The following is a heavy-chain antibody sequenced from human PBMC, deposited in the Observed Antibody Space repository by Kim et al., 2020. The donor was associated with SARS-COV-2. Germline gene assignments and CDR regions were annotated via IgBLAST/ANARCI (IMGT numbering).Heavy chain of an antibody. Sequence: SETLSLTCTVSGGSISSYYWSWIRQPPGKGLEWIGYIYYSGSTNYNPSLKSRVTISVDTSKNQFSLKLSSVTAADTAVYYCARESLRSLDYWGQGTLVTVSS. CDR2: IYYSGST. J-gene: IGHJ4*02. CDR1: GGSISSYY. CDR3: ARESLRSLDY. V-gene: IGHV4-59*13.